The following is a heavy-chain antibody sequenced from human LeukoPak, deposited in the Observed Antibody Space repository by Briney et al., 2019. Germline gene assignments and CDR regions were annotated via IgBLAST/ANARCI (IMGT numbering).Heavy chain of an antibody. J-gene: IGHJ6*02. CDR3: ARELFSNYNGMDV. V-gene: IGHV1-46*01. CDR1: GDTFTNYY. CDR2: INPSGGST. Sequence: ASVKVSCKASGDTFTNYYMHWVRQAPGQGLEWMGVINPSGGSTTYALKFRGRVTMTRDTSTSTVYMELSSLRSEDTAVYYCARELFSNYNGMDVWGQGTTVTVSS. D-gene: IGHD2/OR15-2a*01.